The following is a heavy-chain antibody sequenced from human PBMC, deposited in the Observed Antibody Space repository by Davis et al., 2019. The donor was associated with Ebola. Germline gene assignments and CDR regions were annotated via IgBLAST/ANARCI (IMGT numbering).Heavy chain of an antibody. CDR1: GGPISSYY. Sequence: MPSETLSLTCTVSGGPISSYYWSWIRQPPGEGLEWIGEINHSGSTNYNPSLKSRVTISVDTSKNQFSLKLSSVTAADTAVYYCARCYYIGNWFDPWGQGTLVTVSS. CDR3: ARCYYIGNWFDP. J-gene: IGHJ5*02. D-gene: IGHD3-10*01. V-gene: IGHV4-34*01. CDR2: INHSGST.